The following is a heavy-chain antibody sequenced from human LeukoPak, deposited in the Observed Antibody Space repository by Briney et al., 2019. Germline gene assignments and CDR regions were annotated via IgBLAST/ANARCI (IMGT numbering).Heavy chain of an antibody. J-gene: IGHJ6*03. CDR2: IYFSGNT. CDR3: ASGGPIYCSSTSCPDYYYYYYMDV. D-gene: IGHD2-2*01. CDR1: GGSISSYY. Sequence: PSETLSLTCTVSGGSISSYYWSWIRQPPGKGLEWIGYIYFSGNTNYNPSLKSRVTISVDTSKNQFSLKLSSVTAADTAVYYCASGGPIYCSSTSCPDYYYYYYMDVWGKGTTVTVSS. V-gene: IGHV4-59*01.